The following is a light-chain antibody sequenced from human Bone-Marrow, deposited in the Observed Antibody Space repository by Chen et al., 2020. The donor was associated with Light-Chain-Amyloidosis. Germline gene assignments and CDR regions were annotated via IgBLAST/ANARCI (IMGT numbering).Light chain of an antibody. J-gene: IGLJ3*02. CDR1: NIGSIS. CDR2: DDS. Sequence: SYVLTPPSSVSVAPGQTATIACGGNNIGSISVHWYQQTPGQAPLLVVYDDSDRPSGIPERLSGSNSGNTATLTISRVEAGDEADYYCQVWDRSSDRPVFGGGTKLTVL. CDR3: QVWDRSSDRPV. V-gene: IGLV3-21*02.